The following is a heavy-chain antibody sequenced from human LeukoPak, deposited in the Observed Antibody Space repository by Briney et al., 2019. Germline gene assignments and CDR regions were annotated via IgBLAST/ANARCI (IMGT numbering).Heavy chain of an antibody. CDR2: IDSDGSTT. CDR3: ARSVYDSGGYYRVLDY. Sequence: GGSLRLSCAASEFTFSSYSMNWVRQAPGKGLVWVSRIDSDGSTTSYADSVKGRFTISRDNAKNTLFLQMNSLRAEDTAAYYCARSVYDSGGYYRVLDYWGQGTLVTVSS. J-gene: IGHJ4*02. CDR1: EFTFSSYS. D-gene: IGHD3-22*01. V-gene: IGHV3-74*01.